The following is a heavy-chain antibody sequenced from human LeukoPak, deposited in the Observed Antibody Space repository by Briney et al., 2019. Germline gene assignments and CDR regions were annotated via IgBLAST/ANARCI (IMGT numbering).Heavy chain of an antibody. J-gene: IGHJ4*02. CDR1: GFIYSSYC. CDR3: EKEFYSSGWYWSFDY. Sequence: GGSLRLSCASSGFIYSSYCMHWVRQAPGKGLEWGAVISYDGSHKYYADFVKGRFTIYRDDSKNTLYLQMHSLRAEDTAVYYCEKEFYSSGWYWSFDYWGQGTLVTVSS. CDR2: ISYDGSHK. D-gene: IGHD6-19*01. V-gene: IGHV3-30*18.